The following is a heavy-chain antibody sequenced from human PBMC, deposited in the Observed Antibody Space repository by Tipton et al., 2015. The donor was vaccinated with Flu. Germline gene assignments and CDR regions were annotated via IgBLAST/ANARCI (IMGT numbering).Heavy chain of an antibody. CDR3: ARGVDILTGYYKGRVAFDI. V-gene: IGHV4-61*05. CDR2: IYYSGST. D-gene: IGHD3-9*01. J-gene: IGHJ3*02. CDR1: GGSISSSSYY. Sequence: TLSLTCTVSGGSISSSSYYWGWIRQPPGKGLEWIGYIYYSGSTNYNPSLKSRVTISVDTSKNQFSLKLSSVTAADTAVYYCARGVDILTGYYKGRVAFDIWGQGTMVTVSS.